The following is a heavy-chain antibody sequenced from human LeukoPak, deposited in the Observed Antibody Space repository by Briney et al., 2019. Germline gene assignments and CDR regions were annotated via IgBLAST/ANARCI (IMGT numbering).Heavy chain of an antibody. CDR2: IYHSGST. Sequence: SETLSLTCTVSGYSISSGYYWGWIRQPPGKGLEWIGSIYHSGSTYYNPSLKSRVTISVDTSKNQFSLKLSSVTAADTAVYYCARAPRVAGNFDYWGQGTLVTVSS. CDR3: ARAPRVAGNFDY. V-gene: IGHV4-38-2*02. D-gene: IGHD6-19*01. J-gene: IGHJ4*02. CDR1: GYSISSGYY.